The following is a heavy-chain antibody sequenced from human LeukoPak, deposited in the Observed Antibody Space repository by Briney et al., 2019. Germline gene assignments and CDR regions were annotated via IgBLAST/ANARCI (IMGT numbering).Heavy chain of an antibody. Sequence: PSETLSLTCAVYGGSFSHYYWSWLRQSPGMGLEWIGEINDSGTINYNPSLMSRVTISLDKSKNQFSLRLSSATAADTAVYYCARRWNYGRNYYIDVWGKGATVSVSS. D-gene: IGHD1-7*01. CDR2: INDSGTI. V-gene: IGHV4-34*01. J-gene: IGHJ6*03. CDR1: GGSFSHYY. CDR3: ARRWNYGRNYYIDV.